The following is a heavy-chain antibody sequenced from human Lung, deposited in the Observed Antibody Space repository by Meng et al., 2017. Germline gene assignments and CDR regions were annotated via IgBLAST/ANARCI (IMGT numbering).Heavy chain of an antibody. CDR3: ARGPTTMAHDFDY. J-gene: IGHJ4*02. CDR2: INHSGST. Sequence: QVQTEQGGACLLKHSETLSLTCVVSGGSFSDYYWSRIRQPAGKGLEWIGEINHSGSTNYNPSLESRATISVDTSQNNLSLKLSSVTAADSAVYYCARGPTTMAHDFDYWGQGTLVTVSS. D-gene: IGHD4-11*01. CDR1: GGSFSDYY. V-gene: IGHV4-34*01.